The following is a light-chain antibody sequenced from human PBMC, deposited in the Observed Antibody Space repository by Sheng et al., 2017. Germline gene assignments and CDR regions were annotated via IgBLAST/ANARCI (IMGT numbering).Light chain of an antibody. Sequence: EIVMTQSPATLSVSPGERATLSCRASQSVSTNLAWYQQKPGQAPRLLIYGASIRATGIAARFSGSGSGTEFTLTISSLQSEDFAVYSCQQYNNWPRTFGQGTKVE. J-gene: IGKJ1*01. V-gene: IGKV3-15*01. CDR3: QQYNNWPRT. CDR1: QSVSTN. CDR2: GAS.